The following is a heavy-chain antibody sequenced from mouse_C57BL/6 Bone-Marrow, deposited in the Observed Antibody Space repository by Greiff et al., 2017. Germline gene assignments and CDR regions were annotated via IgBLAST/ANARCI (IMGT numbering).Heavy chain of an antibody. CDR3: ARGETYYDLYYAMDY. CDR1: GYTFTDYY. Sequence: QVQLKESGPELVKPGASVKISCKASGYTFTDYYINWVKQRPGQGLEWIGWIFPGSGSTYYNEKFKGKATLTVDKSSSTAYMLLSSLTSEDSAVYFCARGETYYDLYYAMDYWGQGTSVTVSS. D-gene: IGHD2-10*01. J-gene: IGHJ4*01. V-gene: IGHV1-75*01. CDR2: IFPGSGST.